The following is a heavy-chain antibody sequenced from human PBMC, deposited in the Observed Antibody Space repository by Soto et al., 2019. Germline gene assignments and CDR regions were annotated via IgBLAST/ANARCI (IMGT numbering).Heavy chain of an antibody. V-gene: IGHV3-30*18. D-gene: IGHD5-18*01. CDR1: GFTFSSYG. Sequence: PGGSLILSCAASGFTFSSYGMHWVRQAPGKGLEWVAVISYDGSNKYYADSVKGRFTISRDNSKNTLYLQMNSLRAEDTAVYYCAKDRSRHIYRSDGMDVWGQGTTVTVSS. J-gene: IGHJ6*02. CDR2: ISYDGSNK. CDR3: AKDRSRHIYRSDGMDV.